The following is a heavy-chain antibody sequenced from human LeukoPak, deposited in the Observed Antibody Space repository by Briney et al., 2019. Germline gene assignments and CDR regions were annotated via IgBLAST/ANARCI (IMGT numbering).Heavy chain of an antibody. CDR3: ARDHYYDSSGYYYYGPFDY. CDR1: GFTFSSYS. J-gene: IGHJ4*02. V-gene: IGHV3-21*01. Sequence: GGSLRLYCAASGFTFSSYSMNWVRQAPGKGLEWVSSLSRSSSCIDYADSVKGRFTISRDNAKNSLYLQMNSLRAEDTAVYYCARDHYYDSSGYYYYGPFDYWGQGNLVTVSS. D-gene: IGHD3-22*01. CDR2: LSRSSSCI.